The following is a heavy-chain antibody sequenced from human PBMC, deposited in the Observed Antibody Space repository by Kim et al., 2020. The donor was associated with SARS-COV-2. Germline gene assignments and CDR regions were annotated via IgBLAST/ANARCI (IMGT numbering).Heavy chain of an antibody. D-gene: IGHD6-13*01. CDR1: GYTFTSYD. V-gene: IGHV1-8*01. Sequence: ASVKVSCKASGYTFTSYDINWVRQATGQGLEWMGWMNPNSGNTGYAQKFQGRVTMTRNTSISTAYMELSSLRSEDTAVYYCARATPEGIAAADWGQGTLVTVSS. CDR3: ARATPEGIAAAD. CDR2: MNPNSGNT. J-gene: IGHJ4*02.